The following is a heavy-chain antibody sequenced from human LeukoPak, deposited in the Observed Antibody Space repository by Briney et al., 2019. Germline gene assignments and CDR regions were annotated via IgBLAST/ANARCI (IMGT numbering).Heavy chain of an antibody. J-gene: IGHJ6*03. CDR3: EREGHYDILTGYSPVESYFYYMEV. Sequence: PGGSLRLSCEASGFTFSHYGIHWVRQTPGKGLEWVAAISSDGVEKHYADSVKGRFTISRDNSKSTLYLQMNSLRAEVTALYYCEREGHYDILTGYSPVESYFYYMEVWPKGTTVTVSS. V-gene: IGHV3-30*04. D-gene: IGHD3-9*01. CDR1: GFTFSHYG. CDR2: ISSDGVEK.